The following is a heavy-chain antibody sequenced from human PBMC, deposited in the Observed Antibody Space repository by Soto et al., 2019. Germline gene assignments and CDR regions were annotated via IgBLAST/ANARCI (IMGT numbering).Heavy chain of an antibody. CDR3: TRDQGGSYDSWFDP. CDR2: ISSGGIYI. CDR1: FTFSMYS. J-gene: IGHJ5*02. V-gene: IGHV3-21*06. D-gene: IGHD1-26*01. Sequence: EVQVVESGGGLVNPGGSLRLSCSFTFSMYSMNWVRQAPGKGLEWVASISSGGIYIKYADSVKGRFNISRDNAKNSVSLQMTSLKVEDTAVYYCTRDQGGSYDSWFDPWGQVTQVIVSS.